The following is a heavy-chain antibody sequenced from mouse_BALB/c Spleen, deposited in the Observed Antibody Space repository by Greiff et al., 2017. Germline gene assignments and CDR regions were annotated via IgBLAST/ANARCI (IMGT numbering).Heavy chain of an antibody. CDR1: GFTFSSYT. J-gene: IGHJ4*01. Sequence: DVMLVESGGGLVQPGGSLKLSCAASGFTFSSYTLSWVRQTPEKRLEWVAYISNGGGSTYYPDTVKGRFTISRDNAKNTLYLQMSSLKSEDTAMYYCARGYYYDYDYAMDYWGQGTSVTVSS. CDR3: ARGYYYDYDYAMDY. CDR2: ISNGGGST. D-gene: IGHD2-4*01. V-gene: IGHV5-12-2*01.